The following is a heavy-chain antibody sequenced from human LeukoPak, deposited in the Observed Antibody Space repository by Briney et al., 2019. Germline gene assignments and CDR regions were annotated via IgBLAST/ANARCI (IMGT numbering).Heavy chain of an antibody. CDR3: AKDLHGGYSSDY. V-gene: IGHV3-30*02. Sequence: PGGSLRPSCAASGFTFNNFGMHWVRQAPGKGLEWVSFIGYEGVHKYYADSVKGRFTISKDNSKATLYLQMNSLRPEDTAVYYCAKDLHGGYSSDYWGQGTQVTVFS. CDR2: IGYEGVHK. J-gene: IGHJ4*02. CDR1: GFTFNNFG. D-gene: IGHD4-23*01.